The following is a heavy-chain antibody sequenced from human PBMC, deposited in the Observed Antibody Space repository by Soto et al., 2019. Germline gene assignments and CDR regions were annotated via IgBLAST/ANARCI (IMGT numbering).Heavy chain of an antibody. V-gene: IGHV1-8*01. CDR2: INPNSGNI. D-gene: IGHD3-10*01. CDR3: ARGRASGSYYLLDY. J-gene: IGHJ4*02. Sequence: RASVKVSFKASGKTLTSYDINWLRQATGHGLEWMGWINPNSGNIGYAQKFQGRVTMTRDTAIRTAYMEVSRLRSDDTAVYYCARGRASGSYYLLDYWGQGTLVTVSS. CDR1: GKTLTSYD.